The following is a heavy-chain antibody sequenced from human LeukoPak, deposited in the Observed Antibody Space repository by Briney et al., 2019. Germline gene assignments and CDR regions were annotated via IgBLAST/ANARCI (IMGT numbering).Heavy chain of an antibody. Sequence: PSETLSLTCAVSGYSISSGDYWGWIRQPPGKGLEWIGNIYHSGSTFYNPSLKSRVTISVHTSKNQFSLKLSSVTAADTAVYYCARITGSYYYYYYMDVWGKGTTVTVSS. CDR1: GYSISSGDY. D-gene: IGHD3-10*01. CDR3: ARITGSYYYYYYMDV. J-gene: IGHJ6*03. CDR2: IYHSGST. V-gene: IGHV4-38-2*01.